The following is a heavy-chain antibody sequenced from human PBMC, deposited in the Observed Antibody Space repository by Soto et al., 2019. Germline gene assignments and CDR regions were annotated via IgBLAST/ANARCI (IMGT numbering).Heavy chain of an antibody. CDR3: AGDYSVAVAGHRPY. V-gene: IGHV1-2*02. CDR2: INPNSGGT. CDR1: GYTFTGYY. J-gene: IGHJ4*02. Sequence: ASVKVSCKASGYTFTGYYMHWVRQAPGQGLEWMGWINPNSGGTNYAQKFQGRVTMTRDTSISTAYMELSRLRSDDTAVYYCAGDYSVAVAGHRPYWGQGTLVTVSS. D-gene: IGHD6-19*01.